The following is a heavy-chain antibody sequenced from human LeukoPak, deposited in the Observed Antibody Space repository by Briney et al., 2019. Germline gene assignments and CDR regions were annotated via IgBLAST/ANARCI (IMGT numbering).Heavy chain of an antibody. D-gene: IGHD2-15*01. V-gene: IGHV3-15*01. CDR2: IKSKTDGGTT. Sequence: GGSLRLSCAASGFTFTNAWMSWVRQAPGKGLEWVGRIKSKTDGGTTDYAAPVKGRFTISRDDSKNTLYLQMISLETEDTAVYYCTNTVVVVASTGFDYWGQGTLVTVSS. CDR3: TNTVVVVASTGFDY. J-gene: IGHJ4*02. CDR1: GFTFTNAW.